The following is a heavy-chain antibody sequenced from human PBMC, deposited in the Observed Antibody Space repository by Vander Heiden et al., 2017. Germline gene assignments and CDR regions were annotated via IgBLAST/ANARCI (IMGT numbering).Heavy chain of an antibody. V-gene: IGHV3-48*03. CDR1: GFTFSTYE. J-gene: IGHJ6*02. Sequence: EVQLVESGGGLVQPGGSLRLSCVASGFTFSTYEMNWVRQAPGKGLEWLSYIDSSGSTLYYADSVKGRFTISRDNAKNSVYLQMNSLRAEDTAVYYCARNDFWSGYLFYYGMDVWGQGTTVTVSS. CDR2: IDSSGSTL. D-gene: IGHD3-3*01. CDR3: ARNDFWSGYLFYYGMDV.